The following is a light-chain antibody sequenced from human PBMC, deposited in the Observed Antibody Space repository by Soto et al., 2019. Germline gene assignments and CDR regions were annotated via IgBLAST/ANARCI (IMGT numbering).Light chain of an antibody. J-gene: IGLJ1*01. CDR2: QSN. CDR3: GSWDISVSGFV. CDR1: TSNIGNNY. V-gene: IGLV1-51*02. Sequence: QSALTQPPSVSAAPGQKVTISCSGSTSNIGNNYVSWFQQLPGTAPKLIIYQSNRRPSGIPDRFSGSKSGTSATLGITGLQTGDEADYYCGSWDISVSGFVLGTGTKVTVL.